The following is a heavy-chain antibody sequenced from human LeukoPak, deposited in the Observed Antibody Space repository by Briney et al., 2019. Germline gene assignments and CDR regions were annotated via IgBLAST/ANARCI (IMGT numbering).Heavy chain of an antibody. V-gene: IGHV3-66*01. J-gene: IGHJ6*02. Sequence: GGSLRLSCAVSGFTVSNNFMTWDRQAPGKGLEWVSIIYSNGGTYYADSVKGRFSISRDNSKHTLFLQMNSLRGDDTAVYYCARVNGAYHYYFAMDVWGQGTTVTVSS. CDR2: IYSNGGT. CDR1: GFTVSNNF. D-gene: IGHD1-1*01. CDR3: ARVNGAYHYYFAMDV.